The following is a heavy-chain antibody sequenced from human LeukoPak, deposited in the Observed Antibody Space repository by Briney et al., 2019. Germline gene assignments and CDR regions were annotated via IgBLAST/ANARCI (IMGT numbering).Heavy chain of an antibody. D-gene: IGHD6-13*01. CDR3: ARVNQPIAAAGRHLDY. CDR1: GFTFSSYS. CDR2: ISSSSSYI. J-gene: IGHJ4*02. V-gene: IGHV3-21*01. Sequence: PGGSLRLSCAASGFTFSSYSMNWVRQDPGKGREWVSSISSSSSYIYYADSVKGRFTISRDNAKNSLYLQMNSLRAEDTAVYYCARVNQPIAAAGRHLDYWGQGTLVTVSS.